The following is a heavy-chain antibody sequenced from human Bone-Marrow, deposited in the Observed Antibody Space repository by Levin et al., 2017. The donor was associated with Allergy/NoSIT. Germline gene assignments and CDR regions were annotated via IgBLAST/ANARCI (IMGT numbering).Heavy chain of an antibody. CDR3: ARCEDY. Sequence: PGGSPRLSCAASGFNFGNFWMSWVRQAPGKGLEWVASIKTDGTAQYYVDSVKGRFTISRDNAKNSLYLQMNSMRDEDTAMYYCARCEDYWGHGTLVTVSS. J-gene: IGHJ4*01. CDR1: GFNFGNFW. CDR2: IKTDGTAQ. V-gene: IGHV3-7*01.